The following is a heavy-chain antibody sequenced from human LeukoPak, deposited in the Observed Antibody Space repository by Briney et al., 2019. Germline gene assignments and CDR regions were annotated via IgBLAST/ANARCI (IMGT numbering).Heavy chain of an antibody. Sequence: GASVKVSCKASGYTFTSYYMHWVRQAPGQGLEWMGIINPSGGSTSYAQKFQGRVTMTRDMSTSTVYMELSSLRSDDTAVYNCARVVAAAGYYLGYWGQGTLVTVSS. CDR2: INPSGGST. D-gene: IGHD6-13*01. J-gene: IGHJ4*02. CDR1: GYTFTSYY. V-gene: IGHV1-46*01. CDR3: ARVVAAAGYYLGY.